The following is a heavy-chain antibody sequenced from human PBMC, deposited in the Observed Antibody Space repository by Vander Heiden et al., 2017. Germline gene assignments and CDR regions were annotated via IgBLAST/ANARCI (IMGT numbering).Heavy chain of an antibody. D-gene: IGHD3-22*01. V-gene: IGHV3-53*01. CDR1: GFTVSSHY. CDR2: LYSSGTT. CDR3: AKTAGSDSSGYYYDF. Sequence: VQLVESGGGLLQPGGSLRHSCAASGFTVSSHYMTWVRQAPGKGLEWVSVLYSSGTTYYADSMEGRFIISRDNSKNTLYLQMNSLRAEDTAVYYCAKTAGSDSSGYYYDFWGQGTLVTVSS. J-gene: IGHJ4*02.